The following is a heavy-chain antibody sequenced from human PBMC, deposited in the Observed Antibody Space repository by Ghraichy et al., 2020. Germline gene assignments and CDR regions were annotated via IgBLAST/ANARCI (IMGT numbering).Heavy chain of an antibody. V-gene: IGHV3-74*01. CDR3: ARVRIPTAGGAFDY. J-gene: IGHJ4*02. D-gene: IGHD6-13*01. CDR1: GFTFSTYW. Sequence: GGSLRLSCAASGFTFSTYWMHWVRQAPGKGLVWVSRINSDGSSTSYTDSVKGRFTISRDNAKNTLYLQMNSLRADDTAVYYCARVRIPTAGGAFDYWGQGTLFTVSS. CDR2: INSDGSST.